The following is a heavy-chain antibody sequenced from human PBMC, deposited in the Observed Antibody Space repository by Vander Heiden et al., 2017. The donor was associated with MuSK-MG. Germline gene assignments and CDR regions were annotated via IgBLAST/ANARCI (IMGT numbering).Heavy chain of an antibody. J-gene: IGHJ5*02. CDR2: INHSGST. CDR3: ARAVRYSSSSGGCWFDP. CDR1: GGSCRGYY. Sequence: QVQLQQWGAGLLMPSETLSLTCAVYGGSCRGYYWSWVRQAPGKGLEWIGEINHSGSTNYNPSLKSRVTISVDTSKNQFSLKLSSVTAADTAVYYCARAVRYSSSSGGCWFDPWGQGTLVTVSS. V-gene: IGHV4-34*01. D-gene: IGHD6-6*01.